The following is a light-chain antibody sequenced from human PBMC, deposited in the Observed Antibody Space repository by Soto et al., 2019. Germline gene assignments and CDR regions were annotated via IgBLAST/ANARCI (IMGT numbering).Light chain of an antibody. CDR2: EVV. CDR3: KSYAGSNTYV. V-gene: IGLV2-8*01. Sequence: QSVLTQPPSASGSPGQSVTISCTGTKNDIGVYDFVSWYQHHPGKAPRLIIYEVVPRPSGVPDRFSGSKSGNTASLTVSGLQAADEADYFCKSYAGSNTYVFGSGTKLTVL. CDR1: KNDIGVYDF. J-gene: IGLJ1*01.